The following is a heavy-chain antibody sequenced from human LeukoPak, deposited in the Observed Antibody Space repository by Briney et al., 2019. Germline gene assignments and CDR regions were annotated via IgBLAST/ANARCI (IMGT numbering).Heavy chain of an antibody. CDR1: GGSISSSSYY. CDR3: ARGAHYDFWSGYYLDY. J-gene: IGHJ4*02. Sequence: SETLSLTCTVSGGSISSSSYYWGWIRQPPGKGLEWIGSIYYSGSTYYNPSLKSRVTISVDTSKNQFSLKLSSVTAADTAVYYCARGAHYDFWSGYYLDYWGRGTLVTVSS. CDR2: IYYSGST. D-gene: IGHD3-3*01. V-gene: IGHV4-39*01.